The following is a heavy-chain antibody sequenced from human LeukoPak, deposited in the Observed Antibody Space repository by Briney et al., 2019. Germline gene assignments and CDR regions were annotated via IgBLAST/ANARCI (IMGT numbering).Heavy chain of an antibody. CDR3: ARAVGPLDY. CDR1: GFTLRSYT. J-gene: IGHJ4*02. CDR2: IGISSNKI. D-gene: IGHD1-26*01. Sequence: PGGSLRLSCAASGFTLRSYTMNWVRQAPGKGLEWVSSIGISSNKIYYADSVKGRFIISRDNAKNSVYLQMNSLRAEDTAVYYCARAVGPLDYWGQGTLVTVSS. V-gene: IGHV3-21*01.